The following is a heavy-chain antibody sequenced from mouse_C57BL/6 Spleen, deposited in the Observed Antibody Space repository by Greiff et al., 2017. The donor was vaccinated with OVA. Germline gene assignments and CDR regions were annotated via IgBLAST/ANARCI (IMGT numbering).Heavy chain of an antibody. J-gene: IGHJ4*01. CDR2: ISSGSSTL. CDR3: AKYYYGSSSYAMYY. V-gene: IGHV5-17*01. D-gene: IGHD1-1*01. Sequence: EVQGVESGGGLVKPGGSLKLSCAASGFTFSDYGMHWVRQAPEKGLEWVAYISSGSSTLYYADTVKGRFTISRDTAKNTLFLQMTSHRSEYTAMYYCAKYYYGSSSYAMYYWCQGTSVTVSS. CDR1: GFTFSDYG.